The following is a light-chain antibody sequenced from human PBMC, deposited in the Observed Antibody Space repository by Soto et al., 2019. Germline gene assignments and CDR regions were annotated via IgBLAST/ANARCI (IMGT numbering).Light chain of an antibody. J-gene: IGKJ5*01. CDR2: GAS. CDR1: QSVSSDF. Sequence: EIVLTQSPGILSLSPGERATLSCRANQSVSSDFLAWYQQKPGQAPRLLIYGASTRATGIPDRFSGSGSETDFSLTISRLEPEDVALYYCQQYDTSPITFGQGTRLQIK. V-gene: IGKV3-20*01. CDR3: QQYDTSPIT.